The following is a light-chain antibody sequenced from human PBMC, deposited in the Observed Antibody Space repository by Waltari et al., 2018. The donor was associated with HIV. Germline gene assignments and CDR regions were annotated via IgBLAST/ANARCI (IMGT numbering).Light chain of an antibody. V-gene: IGLV2-11*01. J-gene: IGLJ1*01. CDR2: DVS. Sequence: QSALTQPRSVSGSLGQSVTISCTGTNSDVGRYNYASWFQQHPGKAPKLMIYDVSKRPSGVPDRVSGSKSGNTASLTISGLQAEDEADYYCCSYAGSIPFVFGSGTKLTVL. CDR1: NSDVGRYNY. CDR3: CSYAGSIPFV.